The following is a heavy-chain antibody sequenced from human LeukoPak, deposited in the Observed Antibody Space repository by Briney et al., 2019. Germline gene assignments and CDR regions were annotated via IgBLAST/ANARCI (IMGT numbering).Heavy chain of an antibody. V-gene: IGHV3-30*02. CDR2: IRYDGSNK. CDR1: GFTFNNYG. J-gene: IGHJ3*02. Sequence: QAGGSLRLSCAASGFTFNNYGMHWVRQAPGKGLEWVAFIRYDGSNKYYADSVKGRFTISRDNSKNTLYLQMNSLRAEDTAVYYCASAKDSGSGRSAFDIWGQGTMVTVSS. CDR3: ASAKDSGSGRSAFDI. D-gene: IGHD3-3*01.